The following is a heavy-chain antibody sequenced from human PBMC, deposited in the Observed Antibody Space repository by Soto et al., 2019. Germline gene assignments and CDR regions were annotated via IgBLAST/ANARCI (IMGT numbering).Heavy chain of an antibody. V-gene: IGHV1-69*13. J-gene: IGHJ4*02. CDR2: IIPIFGTA. D-gene: IGHD5-18*01. CDR3: VADMGGYIYGLGTY. CDR1: GGTFSSYA. Sequence: SVKVSCKASGGTFSSYAISWVRQAPGQGLEWMGGIIPIFGTANYAQKFQGRVTITADESTSTAYMELSSLRPEDTAVYYCVADMGGYIYGLGTYWGQGTLVTVSS.